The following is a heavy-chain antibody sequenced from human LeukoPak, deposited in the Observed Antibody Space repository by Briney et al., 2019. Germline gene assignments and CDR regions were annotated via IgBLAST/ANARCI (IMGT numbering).Heavy chain of an antibody. CDR2: VYYTGKT. CDR3: ARRGGHGTFLNY. J-gene: IGHJ4*02. D-gene: IGHD3-16*01. V-gene: IGHV4-59*08. CDR1: GASISSSS. Sequence: SETLSLTCTVSGASISSSSWSWIRQPPGNRLEWIGYVYYTGKTNYHPSLKSRVTTSADTSKNQISLRLNSVTAADAGVYYCARRGGHGTFLNYWGQGTLVTVSS.